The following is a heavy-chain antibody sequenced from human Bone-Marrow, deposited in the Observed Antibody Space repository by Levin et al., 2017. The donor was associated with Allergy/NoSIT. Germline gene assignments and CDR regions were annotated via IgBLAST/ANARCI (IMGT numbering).Heavy chain of an antibody. D-gene: IGHD3-16*01. CDR3: AKDGSLGYYYGMDV. CDR2: ISSDGSDK. CDR1: GFTFSSYG. Sequence: CAASGFTFSSYGMHWVRQAPGKGLEWVAVISSDGSDKYYADSVKGRFSISRDNSKNTLYLQMNSLRAEDTAVYYCAKDGSLGYYYGMDVWGQGTTVTVSS. V-gene: IGHV3-30*18. J-gene: IGHJ6*02.